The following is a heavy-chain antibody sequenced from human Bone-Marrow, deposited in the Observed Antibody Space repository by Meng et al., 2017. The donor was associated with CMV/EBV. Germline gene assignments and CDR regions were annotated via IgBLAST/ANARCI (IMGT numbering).Heavy chain of an antibody. D-gene: IGHD2-2*01. V-gene: IGHV3-23*01. Sequence: GGSLRLSCAASGFTFSSYAMSWVRQAPGKGLEWVSTISGSGGNTYYPDSVKGRFTISRDNSKNSLYLQMNSLRAEDTAVYYCARDPVRIVVVPAAMPTYYYYYYGMDVWGQGTTVTVYS. CDR2: ISGSGGNT. J-gene: IGHJ6*01. CDR1: GFTFSSYA. CDR3: ARDPVRIVVVPAAMPTYYYYYYGMDV.